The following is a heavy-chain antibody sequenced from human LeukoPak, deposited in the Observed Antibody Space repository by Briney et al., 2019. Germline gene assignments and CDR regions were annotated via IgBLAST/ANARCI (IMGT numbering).Heavy chain of an antibody. CDR1: GFTFSSYG. CDR3: ASCGYDSSGRYFDY. CDR2: IWYDGSNK. D-gene: IGHD3-22*01. J-gene: IGHJ4*02. Sequence: GGSLRLSCAASGFTFSSYGMHWVRQAPGKGLEWVAVIWYDGSNKYYADSVKGRFTISRDNSKNTLYLQMNSLRAEDTAVYYCASCGYDSSGRYFDYWGQGTLVTVSS. V-gene: IGHV3-33*01.